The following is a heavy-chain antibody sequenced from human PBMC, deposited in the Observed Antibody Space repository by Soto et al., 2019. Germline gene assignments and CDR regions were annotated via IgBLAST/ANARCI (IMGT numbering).Heavy chain of an antibody. D-gene: IGHD2-8*01. J-gene: IGHJ5*02. CDR3: ARGARGYCTNGGCQSNLFDP. V-gene: IGHV5-51*01. CDR2: IYPGDSDT. CDR1: GYSFTSYW. Sequence: GESLKISGKGFGYSFTSYWIGWMRPIPGKGKKWMGIIYPGDSDTRYSPSFQGQVTISADKSISTAYLQWSSLKASDTAMYYCARGARGYCTNGGCQSNLFDPCGQGTLVLVSS.